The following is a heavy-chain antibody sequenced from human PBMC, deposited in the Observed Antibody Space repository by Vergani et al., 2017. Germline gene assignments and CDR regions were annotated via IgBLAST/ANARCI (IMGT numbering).Heavy chain of an antibody. V-gene: IGHV3-23*03. D-gene: IGHD2-2*02. J-gene: IGHJ6*03. Sequence: EVQLLESGGGLVQPGGSLRLSCAASGFTFSSYAMSWVRQAPGKGLEWVSVIYSGGSSTYYADSVKGRFTISRDNSKNTLYLQMNSLRAEDTAVYYCAKDHYCSSTSCYTRDYYYYYMDVWGKGTTVTVSS. CDR1: GFTFSSYA. CDR3: AKDHYCSSTSCYTRDYYYYYMDV. CDR2: IYSGGSST.